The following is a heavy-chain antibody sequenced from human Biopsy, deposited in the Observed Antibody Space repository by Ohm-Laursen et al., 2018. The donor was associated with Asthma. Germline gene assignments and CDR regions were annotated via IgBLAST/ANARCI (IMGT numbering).Heavy chain of an antibody. CDR1: GFTFSSYG. J-gene: IGHJ3*02. CDR2: VSSDGHNK. V-gene: IGHV3-30*03. D-gene: IGHD3-22*01. CDR3: ARQSGQDYGDSSGFDI. Sequence: SLRLSCAASGFTFSSYGMHWVRQGPGKGLEWVALVSSDGHNKYYEDSVKGRFTISRDNSRNRLYLRINRLTVEDSAVYFCARQSGQDYGDSSGFDIWGQGTKVAVSS.